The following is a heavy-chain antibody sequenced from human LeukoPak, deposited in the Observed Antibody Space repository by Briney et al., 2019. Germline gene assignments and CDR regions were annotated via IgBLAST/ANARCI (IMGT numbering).Heavy chain of an antibody. Sequence: ASVKVSCKASGYTFTGYYMHWVRQAPGQGLEWMGRINPNSGGTNYAQKFQGRVTMTRDTSISTAYMELSRLRSDDTAVYYCARGPYYDREGYNWFDPWGQGTLVTVSS. J-gene: IGHJ5*02. V-gene: IGHV1-2*06. CDR3: ARGPYYDREGYNWFDP. CDR2: INPNSGGT. D-gene: IGHD3-22*01. CDR1: GYTFTGYY.